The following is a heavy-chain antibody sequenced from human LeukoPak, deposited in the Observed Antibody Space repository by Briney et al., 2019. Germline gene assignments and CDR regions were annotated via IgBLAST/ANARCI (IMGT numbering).Heavy chain of an antibody. V-gene: IGHV4-61*01. CDR2: IYYTGTT. D-gene: IGHD3-10*01. CDR3: ARSQNYYGSGDY. CDR1: AGSVSNGNYY. J-gene: IGHJ4*02. Sequence: SETLSLTCTVSAGSVSNGNYYWSWLRQPPGKALEWIGYIYYTGTTYYIPSLEGRVTISVDTSKNQFSVKLNSVTAADTAVYYCARSQNYYGSGDYWRPGTLVTVSS.